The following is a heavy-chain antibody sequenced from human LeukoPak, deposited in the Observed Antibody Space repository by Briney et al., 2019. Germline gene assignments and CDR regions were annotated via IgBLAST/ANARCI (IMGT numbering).Heavy chain of an antibody. V-gene: IGHV4-34*01. CDR3: ARDYGSGSFDP. CDR2: INHSGST. D-gene: IGHD3-10*01. J-gene: IGHJ5*02. CDR1: GGSFSGYY. Sequence: SETLSLTCAVYGGSFSGYYWSWIRQPPGKGLEWIGEINHSGSTNYNPSLKSRVTISVDTSKNQFSLKLSSVTAADTAVYYCARDYGSGSFDPWGQGTLVTVSS.